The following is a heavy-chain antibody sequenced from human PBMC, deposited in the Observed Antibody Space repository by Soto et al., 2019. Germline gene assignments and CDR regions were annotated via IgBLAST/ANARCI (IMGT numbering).Heavy chain of an antibody. CDR3: ARTPYSGYDWDYYYGMDV. J-gene: IGHJ6*02. V-gene: IGHV3-53*01. CDR2: IYSGGST. D-gene: IGHD5-12*01. Sequence: GGSLRLSCAASGFTVSSNYMSWVRQAPGKGLEWVSVIYSGGSTYYADSVKGRFTISRDNSKNTLYLQMNSLRAEDTAVYYCARTPYSGYDWDYYYGMDVWGQGTTVTVSS. CDR1: GFTVSSNY.